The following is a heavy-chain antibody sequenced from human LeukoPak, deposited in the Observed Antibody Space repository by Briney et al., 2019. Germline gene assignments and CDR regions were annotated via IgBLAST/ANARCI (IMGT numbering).Heavy chain of an antibody. J-gene: IGHJ5*02. CDR3: ARDVVGANGNWFDP. D-gene: IGHD1-26*01. V-gene: IGHV4-34*01. Sequence: SETLSLTCAVYGGSFSGYYWSWIRQPPGKGLEWIGEINHSGSTNYNPSLKSRVTISVDTSKNQFSLKLSSVTAADTAVYYCARDVVGANGNWFDPWGQGTLVTVSS. CDR1: GGSFSGYY. CDR2: INHSGST.